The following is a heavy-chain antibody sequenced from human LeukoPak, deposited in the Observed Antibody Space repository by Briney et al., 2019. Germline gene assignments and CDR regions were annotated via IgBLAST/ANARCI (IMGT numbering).Heavy chain of an antibody. CDR3: ARDRTYCGGDCYSGWFDP. D-gene: IGHD2-21*02. Sequence: ASVKVSCKASGYTFTSYGISWVRQAPGQGLEWMGRISAYNGNTNYAQKLQGRVTMTTDTSTSTAYMELRSLRSDDTAVYYCARDRTYCGGDCYSGWFDPWGQGTLVTVSS. J-gene: IGHJ5*02. CDR1: GYTFTSYG. CDR2: ISAYNGNT. V-gene: IGHV1-18*01.